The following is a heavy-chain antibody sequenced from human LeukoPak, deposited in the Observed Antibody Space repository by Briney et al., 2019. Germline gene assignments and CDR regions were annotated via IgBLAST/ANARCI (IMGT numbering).Heavy chain of an antibody. J-gene: IGHJ6*02. CDR2: LSGGGDST. CDR1: GFTFNSYA. CDR3: ARGGGYGMDV. D-gene: IGHD3-16*01. Sequence: GGSLRLSCAASGFTFNSYAMSWVRQAPGKGLQWVSTLSGGGDSTYYADSVKSRFTISRDNSKNTLYVQMNSLRVEDTAVYYCARGGGYGMDVWGQGTTVTVSS. V-gene: IGHV3-23*01.